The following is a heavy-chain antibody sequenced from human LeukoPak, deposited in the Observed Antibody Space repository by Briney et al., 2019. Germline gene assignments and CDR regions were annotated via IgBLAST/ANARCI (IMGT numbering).Heavy chain of an antibody. V-gene: IGHV1-18*01. J-gene: IGHJ4*02. CDR3: ARVATMFDY. CDR2: ISAYNGNT. Sequence: SVTVSFQASGYIFTSYGFSWVRPAPGQGLEWMGWISAYNGNTNYAQKLQGRVTMTTDTSTSTAYMELRSLRSDDTAVYYCARVATMFDYWGQGTLVTVSS. D-gene: IGHD5-12*01. CDR1: GYIFTSYG.